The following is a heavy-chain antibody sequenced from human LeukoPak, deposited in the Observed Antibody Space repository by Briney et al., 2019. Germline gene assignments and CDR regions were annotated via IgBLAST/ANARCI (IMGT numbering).Heavy chain of an antibody. CDR2: INHSGST. D-gene: IGHD6-6*01. Sequence: SETLSLTCAVYGGSFSDYYWSWIRQPPGKGPEWIGEINHSGSTNYNPSLKSRVTISLDTSKNQFSLKMSSVTAADTAVYYCARGHGPSSSSIRNYGLDVWGQGTTVTVSS. CDR3: ARGHGPSSSSIRNYGLDV. V-gene: IGHV4-34*01. J-gene: IGHJ6*02. CDR1: GGSFSDYY.